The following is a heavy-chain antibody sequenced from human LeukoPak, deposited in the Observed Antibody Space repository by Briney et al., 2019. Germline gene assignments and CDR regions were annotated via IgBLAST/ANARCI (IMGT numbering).Heavy chain of an antibody. CDR2: ISSSGGST. J-gene: IGHJ4*02. CDR1: GFTFNSYA. Sequence: EGSLRLSCAASGFTFNSYAMSWVRQAPGKGLEWVSGISSSGGSTYYADSVKGRFTISRDNSKNTLYLQMNTLRAEDTAVCYCAKDRGLNDYDGLYYFDYWGQGTLVTVSS. D-gene: IGHD4-23*01. CDR3: AKDRGLNDYDGLYYFDY. V-gene: IGHV3-23*01.